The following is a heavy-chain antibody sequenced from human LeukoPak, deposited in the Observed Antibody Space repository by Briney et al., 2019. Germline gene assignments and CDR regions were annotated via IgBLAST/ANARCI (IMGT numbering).Heavy chain of an antibody. CDR1: GYSFTSYW. D-gene: IGHD3-22*01. J-gene: IGHJ4*02. V-gene: IGHV5-51*01. CDR3: ALNPDYYDSSGKIFDY. CDR2: IYPGDSDT. Sequence: GESLKISCKGSGYSFTSYWIGWVRQMPGKGLEWMGIIYPGDSDTRYSPSFQGQVTISADKSISTAYLQWSSLEASDTAMYYCALNPDYYDSSGKIFDYWGQGTLVTVSS.